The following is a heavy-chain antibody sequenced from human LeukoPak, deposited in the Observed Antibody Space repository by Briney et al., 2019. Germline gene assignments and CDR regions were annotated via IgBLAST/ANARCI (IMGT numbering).Heavy chain of an antibody. CDR3: AKRGVVIRVILVGFHKEAYYFDS. CDR2: ISGSGGST. Sequence: GGSLRLSCAVSGFTLSNYGMSWVRQAPGKGLEWVAGISGSGGSTNYADSVKGRFTISRDNPKNTLYLQMNSLRAEDTAVYFCAKRGVVIRVILVGFHKEAYYFDSWAREPWSSSPQ. CDR1: GFTLSNYG. D-gene: IGHD3-22*01. V-gene: IGHV3-23*01. J-gene: IGHJ4*02.